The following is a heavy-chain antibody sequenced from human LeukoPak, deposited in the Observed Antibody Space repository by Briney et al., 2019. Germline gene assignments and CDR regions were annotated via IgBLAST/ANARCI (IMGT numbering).Heavy chain of an antibody. V-gene: IGHV4-39*01. CDR1: GGSITSSNYY. CDR3: VYYYGSGSVEY. J-gene: IGHJ4*02. CDR2: FYYSGST. D-gene: IGHD3-10*01. Sequence: PSETLSLTCTVSGGSITSSNYYWGWIRQPPGKGLEWIGSFYYSGSTNNNPSLKSRVTISVDTSKNQFSLKLSSVTAADTAVYYCVYYYGSGSVEYWGQGTLVTVSS.